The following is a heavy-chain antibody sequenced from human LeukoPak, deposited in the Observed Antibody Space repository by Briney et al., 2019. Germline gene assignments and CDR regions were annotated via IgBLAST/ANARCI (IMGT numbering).Heavy chain of an antibody. CDR3: ARAQPLGGPLGAFDY. D-gene: IGHD6-13*01. Sequence: GGSVTLFCAASGLTVSSNYMIWVRRATGKGLVWISVIYSGGNTYYADSVKGRFTISRDNSKNTLYLQMNSLRAEDTAVYYCARAQPLGGPLGAFDYWGQGTLVTVSS. V-gene: IGHV3-53*01. CDR1: GLTVSSNY. CDR2: IYSGGNT. J-gene: IGHJ4*02.